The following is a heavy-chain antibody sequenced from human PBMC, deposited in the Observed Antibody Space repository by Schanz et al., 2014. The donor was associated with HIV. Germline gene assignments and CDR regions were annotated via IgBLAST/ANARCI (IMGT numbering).Heavy chain of an antibody. D-gene: IGHD3-10*01. CDR3: AKGQKGIVRGDIDY. CDR2: ISGSGGST. CDR1: GFTFSTYA. Sequence: EVQLLESGGGLVQPGGSLRLSCAASGFTFSTYAMTWVRQAPGKGLEWVSVISGSGGSTYYADSVKGRFTISRDNSKNTLYLQMNSLRAEDTAVYYCAKGQKGIVRGDIDYWGQGTLVTVSS. J-gene: IGHJ4*02. V-gene: IGHV3-23*01.